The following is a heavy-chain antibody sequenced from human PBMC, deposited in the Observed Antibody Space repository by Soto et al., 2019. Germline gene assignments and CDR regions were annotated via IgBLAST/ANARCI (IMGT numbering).Heavy chain of an antibody. Sequence: HPGGSLRLSCAASGFTFSSYAMSWVRQAPGKGLEWVSAISGSGGSTYYADSVKGRFTISRDNSKNTLYLQMNSLRAEDTAVYYCAKTWGVTTVAVYYFDYWGQGTLVTVSS. CDR2: ISGSGGST. J-gene: IGHJ4*02. D-gene: IGHD6-19*01. CDR1: GFTFSSYA. CDR3: AKTWGVTTVAVYYFDY. V-gene: IGHV3-23*01.